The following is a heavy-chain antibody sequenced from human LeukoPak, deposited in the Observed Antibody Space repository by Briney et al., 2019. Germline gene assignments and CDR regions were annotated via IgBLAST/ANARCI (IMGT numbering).Heavy chain of an antibody. Sequence: GGSLRLSCAASGFTFSSYSMNWVPQAPGKGLEWVSSISSSSSYIYYADSVKGRFTIARDNAKNSLYLQMNSLRAEDTAVYYCAADSNPGCSSTSCYRGLWGQGNLVTVSS. V-gene: IGHV3-21*01. J-gene: IGHJ4*02. CDR3: AADSNPGCSSTSCYRGL. D-gene: IGHD2-2*01. CDR1: GFTFSSYS. CDR2: ISSSSSYI.